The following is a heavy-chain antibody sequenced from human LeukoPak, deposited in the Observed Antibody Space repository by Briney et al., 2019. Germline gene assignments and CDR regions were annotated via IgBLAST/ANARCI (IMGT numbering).Heavy chain of an antibody. D-gene: IGHD2-2*01. V-gene: IGHV4-39*07. J-gene: IGHJ6*03. CDR1: GGSISSSSYY. CDR2: IYYSGST. Sequence: SETLSLTCTVSGGSISSSSYYWGWLRQPPGKGLEWIGSIYYSGSTYYNPSLKSRVTISVDTSKNQFSLKLSSVTAADTAVYYCARVNVVVPAYMDVWGKGTTVTVSS. CDR3: ARVNVVVPAYMDV.